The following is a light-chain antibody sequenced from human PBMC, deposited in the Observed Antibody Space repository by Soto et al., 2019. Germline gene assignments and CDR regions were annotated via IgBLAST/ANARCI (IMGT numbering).Light chain of an antibody. J-gene: IGLJ1*01. CDR1: SSNVGHNS. Sequence: QSVLTQPPSVSAAPGQEVTISCSGSSSNVGHNSVSWYQHLPGTAPKLLIYDNNKRPSGIPARFSGSKSGTSATLGITGLQTGDEADYYCGAWDARLTAYVFGSGTKVTVL. CDR2: DNN. V-gene: IGLV1-51*01. CDR3: GAWDARLTAYV.